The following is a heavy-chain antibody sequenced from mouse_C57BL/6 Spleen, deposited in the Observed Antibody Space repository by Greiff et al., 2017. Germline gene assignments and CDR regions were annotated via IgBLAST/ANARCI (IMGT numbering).Heavy chain of an antibody. CDR2: INPKYGTT. V-gene: IGHV1-39*01. D-gene: IGHD1-1*01. CDR3: ARDDYGSSYRFAY. CDR1: GYSFTDYN. Sequence: VQLKQSGAELVKPGASVKISCKASGYSFTDYNMNWVKQSTGKGLEWIGVINPKYGTTSYNQKFKGKATLTVDQSSSTAYMQLNSLTSEDSAVYYCARDDYGSSYRFAYWGQGTLVTVSA. J-gene: IGHJ3*01.